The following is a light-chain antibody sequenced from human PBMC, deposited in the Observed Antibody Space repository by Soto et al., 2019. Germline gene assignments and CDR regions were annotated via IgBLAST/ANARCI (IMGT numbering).Light chain of an antibody. CDR3: HQSYIPPYT. V-gene: IGKV1-39*01. CDR2: AAS. Sequence: DLQMTQSPSSLSASVGDRVTITCRASQTISSYLNWYQQKPGKAPKVLIYAASSLQSGVPSRFSGSGSGTDFTLTINSLQPADFATYYCHQSYIPPYTLGQGTKLEI. CDR1: QTISSY. J-gene: IGKJ2*01.